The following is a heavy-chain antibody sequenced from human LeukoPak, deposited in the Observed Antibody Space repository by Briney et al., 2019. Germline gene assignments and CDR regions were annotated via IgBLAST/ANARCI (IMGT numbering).Heavy chain of an antibody. Sequence: ASVKVSCKASGYTFTGYCMHWVRQAPGQGLEWMGWINPNSGGTNYAQKFQGRVTMTRDTSISTAYMELSRLRSDDTAVYYCARLERGPERIYNWFDPWGQGTLVTVSS. D-gene: IGHD1-1*01. CDR3: ARLERGPERIYNWFDP. J-gene: IGHJ5*02. CDR1: GYTFTGYC. V-gene: IGHV1-2*02. CDR2: INPNSGGT.